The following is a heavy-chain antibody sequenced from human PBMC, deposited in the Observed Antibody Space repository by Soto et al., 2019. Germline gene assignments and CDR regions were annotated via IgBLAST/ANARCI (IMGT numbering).Heavy chain of an antibody. CDR3: ARGESSAIFLTRYCYYSAMDV. J-gene: IGHJ6*02. D-gene: IGHD3-9*01. V-gene: IGHV1-46*01. Sequence: ASVKVSCKASGYTFTSYYMHWVRQAPGQGLEWMGIINPSGGSTSYAQKFQGRVTMTRNTSISTAYMELSSLRSEDTAVYYCARGESSAIFLTRYCYYSAMDVCGPAIMVSV. CDR1: GYTFTSYY. CDR2: INPSGGST.